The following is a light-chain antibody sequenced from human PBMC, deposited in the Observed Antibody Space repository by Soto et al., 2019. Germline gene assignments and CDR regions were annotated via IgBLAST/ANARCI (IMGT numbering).Light chain of an antibody. Sequence: DIVLTQSPATLSFSPVERSTVSFRAIQSVSSYLAWYQQKPGQAPRLLIYDASNRATGIPARFSGSGSGTDFTLTISSLEPEDFAVYYCQQRSNWPPTFGQGTKVDIK. CDR1: QSVSSY. CDR2: DAS. J-gene: IGKJ1*01. V-gene: IGKV3-11*01. CDR3: QQRSNWPPT.